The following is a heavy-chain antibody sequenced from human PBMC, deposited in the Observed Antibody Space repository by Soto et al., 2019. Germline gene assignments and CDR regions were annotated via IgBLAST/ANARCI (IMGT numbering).Heavy chain of an antibody. CDR2: INHSGST. CDR1: GGSFSGYY. D-gene: IGHD6-13*01. CDR3: ARVGGVAAAGHPPYYYYGMDV. J-gene: IGHJ6*02. V-gene: IGHV4-34*01. Sequence: SETLSLTCAVYGGSFSGYYWSWIRQPPGKGLKWIGEINHSGSTNYNPSLKSRVTISVDTSKNQFSLKLSSVTAADTAVYYCARVGGVAAAGHPPYYYYGMDVWGQGSTVTVSS.